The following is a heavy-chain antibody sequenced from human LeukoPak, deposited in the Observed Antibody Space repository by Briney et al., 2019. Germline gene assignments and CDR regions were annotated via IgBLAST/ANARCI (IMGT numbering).Heavy chain of an antibody. Sequence: GGSLRLSCAASGFTFSNYAMSWVRQAPGKGLEWVSAISGSGDSTYYADSVKGRFTISRDNSKNTLYLRMDSLRAEDTAVYYCAKVSRGYYDSVWGSYVDYWGQGTLVSVSS. CDR2: ISGSGDST. D-gene: IGHD3-16*01. J-gene: IGHJ4*02. V-gene: IGHV3-23*01. CDR1: GFTFSNYA. CDR3: AKVSRGYYDSVWGSYVDY.